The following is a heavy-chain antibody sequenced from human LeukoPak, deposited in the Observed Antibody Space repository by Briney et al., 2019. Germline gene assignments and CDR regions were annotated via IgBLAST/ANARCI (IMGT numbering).Heavy chain of an antibody. CDR3: AGTTYYYDSSSQGFGY. Sequence: GGSLRLSCAASGFTFSSYSMNWVRQAPGKGLEWVSSISSSSSYIYYADSVKGRFTISRDNAKNSLYLQMNSLRAEDTAVYYCAGTTYYYDSSSQGFGYWGQGTLVTVSS. D-gene: IGHD3-22*01. J-gene: IGHJ4*02. V-gene: IGHV3-21*01. CDR1: GFTFSSYS. CDR2: ISSSSSYI.